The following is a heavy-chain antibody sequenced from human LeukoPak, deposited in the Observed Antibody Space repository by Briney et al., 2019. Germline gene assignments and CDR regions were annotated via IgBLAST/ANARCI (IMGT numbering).Heavy chain of an antibody. D-gene: IGHD2-2*01. Sequence: PSETLSLTCTVSGGSISSYYWSWIRQPPGKGLEWIGYIYYSGSTNYNPSLKSRVTISVDTSKNQFSLKLSSVTAADTAVYYCARAGYCSSTSCYRILYYYHMDVWGKGTTVTVSS. CDR2: IYYSGST. J-gene: IGHJ6*03. V-gene: IGHV4-59*01. CDR3: ARAGYCSSTSCYRILYYYHMDV. CDR1: GGSISSYY.